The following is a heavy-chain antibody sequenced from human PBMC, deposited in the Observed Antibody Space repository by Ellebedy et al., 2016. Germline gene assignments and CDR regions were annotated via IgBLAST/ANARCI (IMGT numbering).Heavy chain of an antibody. CDR3: TTVYRYNYDSV. V-gene: IGHV3-15*01. Sequence: GESLKISCAASGFTFSNAWMNWVRQAPGKGLEWVGRIKSKTDGGAADYAAPVKGRFTISRDDSKNKLYLQMNRLKTEDTVVYFCTTVYRYNYDSVWGQGTLVTVSS. CDR2: IKSKTDGGAA. CDR1: GFTFSNAW. D-gene: IGHD5-18*01. J-gene: IGHJ4*02.